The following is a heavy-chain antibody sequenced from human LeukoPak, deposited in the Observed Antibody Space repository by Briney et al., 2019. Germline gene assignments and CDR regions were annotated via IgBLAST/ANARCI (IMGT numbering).Heavy chain of an antibody. CDR1: GFTFSSYA. V-gene: IGHV3-64*01. CDR2: ISSNGGST. Sequence: PGGSLRLSCAASGFTFSSYAMHWVRQAPGKGLEYVSAISSNGGSTYYANSVKGRFTISRDNSKNTLYLQMNSLRAEDTAVYYCARDKSGFKDFDYWGQGTLVTVSS. J-gene: IGHJ4*02. D-gene: IGHD3-3*01. CDR3: ARDKSGFKDFDY.